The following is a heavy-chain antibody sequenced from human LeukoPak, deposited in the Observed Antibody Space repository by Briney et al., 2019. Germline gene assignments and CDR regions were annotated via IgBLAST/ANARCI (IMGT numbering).Heavy chain of an antibody. CDR2: IFYSGST. CDR1: RGSISTSNYY. D-gene: IGHD3-16*01. Sequence: PSETLSLTCTVSRGSISTSNYYWGWVCQPPGKALEWIGNIFYSGSTYYSPSLKSRVTISVDKSKNQFSLKLSSVTAADTAVYYCARDGRNPMLANWFDPWGQGTLVTVSS. V-gene: IGHV4-39*07. CDR3: ARDGRNPMLANWFDP. J-gene: IGHJ5*02.